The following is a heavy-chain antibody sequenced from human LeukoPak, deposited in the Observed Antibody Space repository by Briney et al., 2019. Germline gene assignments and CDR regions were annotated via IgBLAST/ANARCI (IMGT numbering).Heavy chain of an antibody. V-gene: IGHV3-23*01. J-gene: IGHJ4*02. CDR3: ADCRYQLPPRY. CDR1: GFTFSIYA. D-gene: IGHD2-2*01. CDR2: ISGSGGST. Sequence: GGSLRLSCAASGFTFSIYAMSWVRQAPGKGLEWVSAISGSGGSTYYADSVKGRFTISRDNSKNTLYLQMNSLRAEDTAVYYCADCRYQLPPRYWGQGTLVTVSS.